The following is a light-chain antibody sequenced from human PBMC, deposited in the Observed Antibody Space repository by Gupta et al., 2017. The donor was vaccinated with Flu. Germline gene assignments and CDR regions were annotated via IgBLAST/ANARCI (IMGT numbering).Light chain of an antibody. V-gene: IGKV1-33*01. CDR1: HDIRVY. CDR3: LQEGMCPYT. CDR2: DAS. J-gene: IGKJ2*01. Sequence: PSALSASVGDRVTITCQASHDIRVYLNWYQQRPGKAPELLIYDASKLNRGVPSRFSGSGSETKFSFTISSLRPEDSATYYCLQEGMCPYTFGQGTKVEIK.